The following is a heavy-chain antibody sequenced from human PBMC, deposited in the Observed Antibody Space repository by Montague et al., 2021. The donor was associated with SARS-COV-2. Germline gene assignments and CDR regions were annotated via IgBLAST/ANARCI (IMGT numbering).Heavy chain of an antibody. Sequence: SETLSLTCRVSGDSISTSTWWTWVRQTPGKGLEWIGEIFHSGTIXYNPSLKSRVSISVDKSNNQFSLRLSSLIAADTAVYYCATLSRRTAAGTRYYFGLDVWGQGTTVVVSS. CDR2: IFHSGTI. D-gene: IGHD6-13*01. CDR3: ATLSRRTAAGTRYYFGLDV. V-gene: IGHV4-4*02. CDR1: GDSISTSTW. J-gene: IGHJ6*02.